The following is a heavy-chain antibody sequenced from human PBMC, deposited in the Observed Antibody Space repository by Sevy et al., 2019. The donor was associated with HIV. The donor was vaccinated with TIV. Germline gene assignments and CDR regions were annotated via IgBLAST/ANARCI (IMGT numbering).Heavy chain of an antibody. CDR2: ISGNGGYT. D-gene: IGHD2-2*01. CDR1: GFTFSSYA. J-gene: IGHJ4*02. V-gene: IGHV3-23*01. CDR3: AKGSTSSSEVGYFDY. Sequence: GGSLRLSCAASGFTFSSYAMSWVRQAPGKGLEWVSVISGNGGYTYYADSVKVRFTISRDTSKNTLYLHMNSLRAEDTAVYYCAKGSTSSSEVGYFDYWGQGTLVTVSS.